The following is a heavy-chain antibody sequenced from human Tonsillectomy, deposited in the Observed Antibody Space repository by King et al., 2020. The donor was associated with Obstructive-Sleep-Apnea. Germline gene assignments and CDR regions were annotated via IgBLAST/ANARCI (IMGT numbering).Heavy chain of an antibody. CDR1: GFTFSSYD. CDR3: ARGGIAVAGRPFNY. V-gene: IGHV3-13*04. D-gene: IGHD6-19*01. Sequence: VQLVESGGGLVQPGGSLRLSCAGSGFTFSSYDMHWVRQATGKGLEWVSAIGPAGDTYYPGSVKGRFTISSENAKNSLYLQMNSLRVGDTAVYFCARGGIAVAGRPFNYWGQGTLVTVSS. CDR2: IGPAGDT. J-gene: IGHJ4*02.